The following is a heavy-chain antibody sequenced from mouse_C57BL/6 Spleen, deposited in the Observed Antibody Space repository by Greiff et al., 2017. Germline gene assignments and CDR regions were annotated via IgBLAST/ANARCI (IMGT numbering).Heavy chain of an antibody. D-gene: IGHD1-1*01. CDR1: GYSITSGYY. CDR2: ISYDGSN. J-gene: IGHJ2*01. Sequence: ESGPGLVKPSQSLSLTCSVTGYSITSGYYWNWIRQFPGNKLEWMGYISYDGSNNYNPSLKNRISITRDTSKNQFFLKLNSVTTEDTATHYCASANYYGSSYFDYWGQGTTLTVSS. V-gene: IGHV3-6*01. CDR3: ASANYYGSSYFDY.